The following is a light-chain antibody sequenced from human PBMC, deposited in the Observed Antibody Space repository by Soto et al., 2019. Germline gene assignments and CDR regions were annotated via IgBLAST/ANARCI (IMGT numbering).Light chain of an antibody. V-gene: IGKV3D-20*02. Sequence: ETVLTQSPCTLSLSPGERATLSCRASQSVSNNYLAWYQQKPGQAPRLLIYGASNRATGIPDRFSGSGSGTDFTLTISRLEPEDFAVYYCQQRSNWPPLITFGQGTRLEIK. CDR2: GAS. CDR1: QSVSNNY. J-gene: IGKJ5*01. CDR3: QQRSNWPPLIT.